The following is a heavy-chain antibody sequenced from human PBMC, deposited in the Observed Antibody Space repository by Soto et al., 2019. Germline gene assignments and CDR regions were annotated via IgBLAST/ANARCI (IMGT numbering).Heavy chain of an antibody. Sequence: PGCSLRLSCVASGLTLSNYWVHWVRKAPGKGLVWVSRISTDGSVTTYADSVKGRFSISRDNAKNTMYLEMSSLRAEDTVIYYGGRTYHDGLLGLDPWGQGTLVTVSS. V-gene: IGHV3-74*01. D-gene: IGHD2-2*01. CDR2: ISTDGSVT. J-gene: IGHJ5*02. CDR1: GLTLSNYW. CDR3: GRTYHDGLLGLDP.